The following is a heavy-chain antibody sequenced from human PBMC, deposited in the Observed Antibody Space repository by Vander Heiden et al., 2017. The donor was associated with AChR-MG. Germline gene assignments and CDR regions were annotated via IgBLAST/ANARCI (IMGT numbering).Heavy chain of an antibody. V-gene: IGHV3-23*01. CDR3: AKDGPEVGATSSIDY. Sequence: EVQPLESGGGLVQPGGSLRLSCHVPGFPFSGYAMEWVRQAPGKGLEWVSAISGSGGSTYYADSVKGRFTISRDNSKNTLYLQMNSLRAEDTAVYYCAKDGPEVGATSSIDYWGQGTLVTVSS. J-gene: IGHJ4*02. CDR2: ISGSGGST. CDR1: GFPFSGYA. D-gene: IGHD1-26*01.